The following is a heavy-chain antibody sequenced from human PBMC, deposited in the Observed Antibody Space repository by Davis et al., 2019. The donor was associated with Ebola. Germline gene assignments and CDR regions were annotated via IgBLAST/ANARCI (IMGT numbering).Heavy chain of an antibody. Sequence: AASVKVSCKASGYTFTDDYMHWVRQAPGQGLEWMGMINPGGGSTRYTQKLQGRVTMTRDTSTSTVYMELNSLRSEDTAVYYCARGPPARNSGSYEFYYYGMDVWGQGTTVTVSS. J-gene: IGHJ6*02. CDR1: GYTFTDDY. V-gene: IGHV1-46*03. CDR2: INPGGGST. D-gene: IGHD1-26*01. CDR3: ARGPPARNSGSYEFYYYGMDV.